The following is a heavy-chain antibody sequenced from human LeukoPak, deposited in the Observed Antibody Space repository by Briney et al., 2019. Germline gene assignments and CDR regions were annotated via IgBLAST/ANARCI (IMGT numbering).Heavy chain of an antibody. CDR3: ARDHCSSTTCYFED. D-gene: IGHD2-2*01. Sequence: GRSLRLSCVASGFTFDDFGLSWVRQVPGGGLEWVGRISWNGANTVYADSVKGRFTISRDNAENSLFRQMNSLTADDTALYYCARDHCSSTTCYFEDWGQGTLVTVSS. J-gene: IGHJ4*02. CDR2: ISWNGANT. V-gene: IGHV3-20*04. CDR1: GFTFDDFG.